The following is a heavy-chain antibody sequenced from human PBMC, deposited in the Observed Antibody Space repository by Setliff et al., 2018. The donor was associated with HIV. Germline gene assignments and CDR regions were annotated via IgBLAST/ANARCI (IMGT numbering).Heavy chain of an antibody. CDR2: ISAYTGHT. D-gene: IGHD3-9*01. CDR3: ARARLQGIVTAVGPRDNCLDP. Sequence: ASVKVSCKASGYSFINYGISWVRQAPGQGLEWMGWISAYTGHTDYASSLLGRVTLTTATSTSPAYMELRRLSSDDTAVYFCARARLQGIVTAVGPRDNCLDPWGQGTRVTVSS. CDR1: GYSFINYG. J-gene: IGHJ5*02. V-gene: IGHV1-18*01.